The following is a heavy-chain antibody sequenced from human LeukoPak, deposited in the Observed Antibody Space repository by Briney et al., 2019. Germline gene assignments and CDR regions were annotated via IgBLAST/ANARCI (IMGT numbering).Heavy chain of an antibody. CDR3: ASIPEVRTTVVKFAFDY. CDR1: GFTFSSYA. J-gene: IGHJ4*02. CDR2: ISYDGSNK. Sequence: GGSLRLSCAASGFTFSSYAMHWVRQAPGKGLEWVAVISYDGSNKYYADSVKGRFTISRDNSKNTLYLQMNSLRAEDTAVYYCASIPEVRTTVVKFAFDYWGQGTLVTVSS. V-gene: IGHV3-30-3*02. D-gene: IGHD4-23*01.